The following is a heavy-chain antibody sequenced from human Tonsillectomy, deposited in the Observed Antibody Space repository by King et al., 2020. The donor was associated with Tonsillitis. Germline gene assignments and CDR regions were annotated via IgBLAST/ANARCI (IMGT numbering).Heavy chain of an antibody. CDR3: ARTVASRGAFDI. V-gene: IGHV2-70*01. D-gene: IGHD3-10*01. CDR2: IDWDEDK. CDR1: GFSLNNRGMC. J-gene: IGHJ3*02. Sequence: LTLKESGPALVKPTQTLTLTCAFSGFSLNNRGMCVSWIRQPPGKALEWLALIDWDEDKYYSTSLKTRLTISKDTSKNQVVLTMTNMDSVDTATYYCARTVASRGAFDIWGQGTMVTVSS.